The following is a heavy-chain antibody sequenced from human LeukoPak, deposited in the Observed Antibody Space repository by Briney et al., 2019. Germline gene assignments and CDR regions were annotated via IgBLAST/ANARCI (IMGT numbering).Heavy chain of an antibody. J-gene: IGHJ4*02. CDR1: GFTFSSYA. V-gene: IGHV3-23*01. Sequence: PGGSLRLSCAASGFTFSSYAMSWVRQAPGKGLEWVSAISGSGGSTYYADSVNGRFTICRDNSKSSLYLQMNSLRAEDTAVYYCAKFLVVAAAATGTAFDYWGQGTLVTVSS. CDR3: AKFLVVAAAATGTAFDY. CDR2: ISGSGGST. D-gene: IGHD2-15*01.